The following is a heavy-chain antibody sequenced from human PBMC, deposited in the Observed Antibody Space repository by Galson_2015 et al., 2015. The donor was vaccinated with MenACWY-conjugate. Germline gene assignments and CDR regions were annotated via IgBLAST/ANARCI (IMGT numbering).Heavy chain of an antibody. Sequence: QYAAEVKRAGESLTISCRDSGDSFNTYWVGWVRQKRGNGREGMGIIYPGDPDARYSPAFQGQGTLSVDTSIDTAYLQWSSLKASDTAMYYCAASIKDIVVVIGATTLDSWGQGTLVTVSS. CDR2: IYPGDPDA. J-gene: IGHJ4*02. CDR1: GDSFNTYW. D-gene: IGHD2-2*01. CDR3: AASIKDIVVVIGATTLDS. V-gene: IGHV5-51*01.